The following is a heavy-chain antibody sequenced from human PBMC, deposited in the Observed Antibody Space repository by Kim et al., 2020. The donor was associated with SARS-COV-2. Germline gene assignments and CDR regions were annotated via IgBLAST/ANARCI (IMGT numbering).Heavy chain of an antibody. CDR1: GDSISSNSFY. J-gene: IGHJ4*02. CDR2: IYYSGST. D-gene: IGHD3-16*01. V-gene: IGHV4-39*07. Sequence: SETLSLTCSVSGDSISSNSFYWGWIRQPPGKGLEWIGSIYYSGSTYYNPSLKSRVTISVDTSKNQFSLRLTSVTAADTAVYFCARESAYFFVSGHYAPSGPYIDYWGQGTLVIVSS. CDR3: ARESAYFFVSGHYAPSGPYIDY.